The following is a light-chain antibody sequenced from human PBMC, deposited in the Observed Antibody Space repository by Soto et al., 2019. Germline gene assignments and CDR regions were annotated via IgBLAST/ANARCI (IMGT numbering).Light chain of an antibody. V-gene: IGLV2-18*02. J-gene: IGLJ1*01. CDR1: CSDVGSYNR. Sequence: QSVLTWPPSVSGSPGQSVTISCTGTCSDVGSYNRVSWYKQPPGAPPTHLLYEAIHRPSWIPDRLSRSKSGNTAPLTISELQAQDEADFYCYSYTSSSSYVFGSGTKVTVL. CDR3: YSYTSSSSYV. CDR2: EAI.